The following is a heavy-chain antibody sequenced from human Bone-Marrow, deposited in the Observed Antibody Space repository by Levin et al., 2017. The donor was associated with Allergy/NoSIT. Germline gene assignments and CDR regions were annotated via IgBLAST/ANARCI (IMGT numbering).Heavy chain of an antibody. V-gene: IGHV3-30*18. J-gene: IGHJ4*02. CDR2: ISYDGSEK. CDR3: AKDPHYRGSGTFSNLDY. D-gene: IGHD3-10*01. Sequence: PGGSLRLSCTSSRLNLNNYDMHWVRQPPGKGLEWVAAISYDGSEKYYADSVKGRFIISRDNSKNTVYLQMNSPRPEDTAVYFCAKDPHYRGSGTFSNLDYWGQGTLVTVSS. CDR1: RLNLNNYD.